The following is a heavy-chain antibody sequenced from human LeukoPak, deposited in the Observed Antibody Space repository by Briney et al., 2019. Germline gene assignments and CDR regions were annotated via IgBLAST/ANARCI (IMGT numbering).Heavy chain of an antibody. CDR2: INQGGSEK. J-gene: IGHJ4*02. V-gene: IGHV3-7*01. D-gene: IGHD3-22*01. Sequence: GESLRLSCAASGFTFTTYWMTWVRQAPGKGLEWVANINQGGSEKYFVDSVKGRFTISRDNAKNSLYLQMNSLRAEDTAVYYCARDLLVGGSGYHYWGQGTLVTVSS. CDR1: GFTFTTYW. CDR3: ARDLLVGGSGYHY.